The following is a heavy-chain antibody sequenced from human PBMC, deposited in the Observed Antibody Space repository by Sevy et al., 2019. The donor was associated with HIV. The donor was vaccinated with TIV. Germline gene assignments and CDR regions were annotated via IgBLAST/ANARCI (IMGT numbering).Heavy chain of an antibody. D-gene: IGHD6-13*01. Sequence: GGCLRLSCAASGFTFSDYYMSWIRQAPGKGLEWVSYISSSGSTIYYADSVKGRFTISRDNAKNSLYLQMNSLRAEDTAVYYCAPSSSWRYFDYWGQGTLVTVSS. CDR1: GFTFSDYY. CDR3: APSSSWRYFDY. J-gene: IGHJ4*02. CDR2: ISSSGSTI. V-gene: IGHV3-11*01.